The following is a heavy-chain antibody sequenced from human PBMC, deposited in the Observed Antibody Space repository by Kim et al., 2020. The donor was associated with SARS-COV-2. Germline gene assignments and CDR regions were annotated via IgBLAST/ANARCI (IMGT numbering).Heavy chain of an antibody. CDR2: IRSKAYGGTT. V-gene: IGHV3-49*04. D-gene: IGHD3-10*01. J-gene: IGHJ4*02. Sequence: GGSLRLSCTASGFTFGDYAMSWVRQAPGKGLEWVGFIRSKAYGGTTEYAASVKGRFTISRDDSKSIAYLQMNSLKTEDTAVYYCTRDDAMVRGGDYWGQGTLVTVSS. CDR1: GFTFGDYA. CDR3: TRDDAMVRGGDY.